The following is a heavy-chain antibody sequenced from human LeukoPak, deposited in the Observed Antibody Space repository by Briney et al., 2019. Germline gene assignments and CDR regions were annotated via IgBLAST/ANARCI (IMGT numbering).Heavy chain of an antibody. V-gene: IGHV3-23*01. CDR1: GFTFSSYA. J-gene: IGHJ3*02. Sequence: GGSLRLSCAASGFTFSSYAMSWVRQAPGKGLEWVSAISGSGGSTYYADSVKGRFTISRDNAKNSLYLQMNSLRAEDTAVYYCARDRSTGDAFDIWGQGTMVTVSS. CDR2: ISGSGGST. CDR3: ARDRSTGDAFDI. D-gene: IGHD5/OR15-5a*01.